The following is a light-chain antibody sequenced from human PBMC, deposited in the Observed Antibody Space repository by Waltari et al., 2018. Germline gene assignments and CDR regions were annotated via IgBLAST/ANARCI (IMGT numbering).Light chain of an antibody. CDR2: TTN. J-gene: IGLJ3*02. V-gene: IGLV8-61*01. CDR3: VLYLGSDNWM. CDR1: PGSAPFSPH. Sequence: QTLVTQEPSLSVSPGGTVTLPCAFSPGSAPFSPHPTWYRQTPGQAPRTVIYTTNTRSSGVPDRFSGSIVGSKAALTITGAQADDESHYYCVLYLGSDNWMFGGGTKLTVL.